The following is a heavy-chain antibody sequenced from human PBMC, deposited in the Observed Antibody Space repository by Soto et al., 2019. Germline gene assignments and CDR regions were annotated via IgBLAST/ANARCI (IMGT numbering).Heavy chain of an antibody. CDR2: ISAYNGNT. D-gene: IGHD3-22*01. CDR1: GYTFTSYG. J-gene: IGHJ6*02. CDR3: ARDYYYDSSGYHDYGMDV. V-gene: IGHV1-18*01. Sequence: GASVKVSCKASGYTFTSYGISWVRQAPGQGLEWMGWISAYNGNTNYAQKLQGRVTMTTDTSTSTAYMELRSLRSDDTAVYYCARDYYYDSSGYHDYGMDVWGQGTTVTVYS.